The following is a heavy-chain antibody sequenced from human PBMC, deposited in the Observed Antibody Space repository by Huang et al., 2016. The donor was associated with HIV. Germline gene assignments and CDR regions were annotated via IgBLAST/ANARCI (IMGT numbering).Heavy chain of an antibody. V-gene: IGHV1-3*01. D-gene: IGHD1-1*01. CDR2: IKCEGLK. CDR1: GFNFLTFD. CDR3: ARDKEACTTFFDP. Sequence: QVQLVQSGAELEKPGASVTLSCKASGFNFLTFDLHWVRQAPGQRLEWIGWIKCEGLKKYSQKFQDRVTSTKDRSASTVYVDFKSLTYEDTAVYYCARDKEACTTFFDPWGQGTLVTVSS. J-gene: IGHJ5*02.